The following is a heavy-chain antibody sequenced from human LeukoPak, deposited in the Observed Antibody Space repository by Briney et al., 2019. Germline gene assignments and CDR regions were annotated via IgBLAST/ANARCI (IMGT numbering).Heavy chain of an antibody. CDR2: ISYDGSNK. Sequence: GGSLRLSCAASGFTFSSYGMHWVRQAPGKGLEWVAFISYDGSNKYYADSVKGRFTISRDNSKNTLYLQMNSLRAEDTAVYYCAREYDYGAGGNWFDPWGQGTLVTVSS. D-gene: IGHD4-17*01. V-gene: IGHV3-30*03. CDR1: GFTFSSYG. J-gene: IGHJ5*02. CDR3: AREYDYGAGGNWFDP.